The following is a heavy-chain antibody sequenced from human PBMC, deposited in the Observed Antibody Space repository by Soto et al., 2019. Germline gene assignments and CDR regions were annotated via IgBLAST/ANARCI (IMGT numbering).Heavy chain of an antibody. CDR3: ARVRSPYYYDSSGYNNWFDP. J-gene: IGHJ5*02. V-gene: IGHV4-34*01. CDR1: GGSINRYY. D-gene: IGHD3-22*01. Sequence: SETLSLTCTVSGGSINRYYWSWIRQPPGKGLEWIGEINHSGSTNYNPSLKSRVTISVDTSKNQFSLKLSSVTAADTAVYYCARVRSPYYYDSSGYNNWFDPWGQGTLVTVSS. CDR2: INHSGST.